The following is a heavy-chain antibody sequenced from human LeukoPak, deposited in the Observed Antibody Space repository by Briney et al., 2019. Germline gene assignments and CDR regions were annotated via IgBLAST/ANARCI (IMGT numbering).Heavy chain of an antibody. Sequence: SVKVSCKASGGTFSSYAISWVRQAPGQGLEWMGGIIPIFGTANYAQKFQGRVTITADKSTSTAYMELSSLRSEDTAVYYCARDMAPIVVVTTPCLDYWGQGTLVTVSS. J-gene: IGHJ4*02. CDR1: GGTFSSYA. CDR3: ARDMAPIVVVTTPCLDY. D-gene: IGHD3-22*01. CDR2: IIPIFGTA. V-gene: IGHV1-69*06.